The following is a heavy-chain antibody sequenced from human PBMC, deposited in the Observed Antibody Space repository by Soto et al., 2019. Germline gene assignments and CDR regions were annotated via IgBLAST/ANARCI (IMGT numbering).Heavy chain of an antibody. Sequence: GGSLRLSCAASGFTFSSYSMNWVRQAPGKGLEWVSSISSSSSYIYYADSVRGRFTISRDNAKNSLYLQMNSLRAEDTAVYYCARAVGELVGGYWVQGTLVTVSS. CDR2: ISSSSSYI. CDR3: ARAVGELVGGY. D-gene: IGHD6-13*01. V-gene: IGHV3-21*01. J-gene: IGHJ4*02. CDR1: GFTFSSYS.